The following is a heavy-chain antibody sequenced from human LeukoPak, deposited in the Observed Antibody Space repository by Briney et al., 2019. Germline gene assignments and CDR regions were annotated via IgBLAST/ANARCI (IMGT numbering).Heavy chain of an antibody. J-gene: IGHJ6*02. Sequence: SETLSLTCTVSGGSISSYYWSWIRQPPGKGLEWIGEINHSGSTNYNPFLKSRVTISVDTSKNQFSLKLSSVTAADTAVYYCARGQKRHCSSTSCSYPSYYYGMDAWGQGTTVTVSS. CDR2: INHSGST. V-gene: IGHV4-34*01. CDR1: GGSISSYY. D-gene: IGHD2-2*01. CDR3: ARGQKRHCSSTSCSYPSYYYGMDA.